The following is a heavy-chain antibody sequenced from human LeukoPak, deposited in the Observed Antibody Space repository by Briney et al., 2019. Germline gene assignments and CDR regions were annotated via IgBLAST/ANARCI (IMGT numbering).Heavy chain of an antibody. J-gene: IGHJ4*02. D-gene: IGHD3-22*01. Sequence: SETLSLTCTVSAGSISGHSWNWIRQPPGKGLEWIGAIYYSGGTRYNPSLESRVTISLDTSKNQFSLSLTPVTAADTAVYYCAREPRWYYYDSASYYFDYWGQGTLVTVSS. CDR2: IYYSGGT. CDR1: AGSISGHS. CDR3: AREPRWYYYDSASYYFDY. V-gene: IGHV4-59*11.